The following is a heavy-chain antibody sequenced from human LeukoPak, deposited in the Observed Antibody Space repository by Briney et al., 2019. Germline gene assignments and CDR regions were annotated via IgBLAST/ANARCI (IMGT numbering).Heavy chain of an antibody. CDR3: ARGGAARLHFQN. Sequence: SETLSPTCAVYGGSFSGYYWSWIRQPPGKGLEWIGYIYHSGSTNYNPSLQSRVTISVDTSKNQFSLNLNSVTAADTAVYYCARGGAARLHFQNWGQGTLVTVSS. V-gene: IGHV4-34*01. J-gene: IGHJ1*01. CDR1: GGSFSGYY. D-gene: IGHD6-6*01. CDR2: IYHSGST.